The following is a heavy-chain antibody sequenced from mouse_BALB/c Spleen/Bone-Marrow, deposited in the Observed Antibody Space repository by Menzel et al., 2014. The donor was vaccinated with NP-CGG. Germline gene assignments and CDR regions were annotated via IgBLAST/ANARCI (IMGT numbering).Heavy chain of an antibody. V-gene: IGHV5-6-5*01. D-gene: IGHD2-4*01. CDR2: ISSGGST. J-gene: IGHJ2*01. CDR3: ARDDYDDQYYFDY. Sequence: EVKLVESGGGLVKPGGSLKLSCAASGFTFSSYAMSWVRQTPEKRLEWVASISSGGSTYYPDSVKGRFTISRDNARNILYLQMSSLRSEDTAIYYCARDDYDDQYYFDYWGQGTTLTVSS. CDR1: GFTFSSYA.